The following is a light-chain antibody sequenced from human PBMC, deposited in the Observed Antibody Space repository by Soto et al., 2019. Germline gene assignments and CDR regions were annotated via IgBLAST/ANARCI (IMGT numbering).Light chain of an antibody. J-gene: IGKJ1*01. CDR3: QQYGRPRT. Sequence: EIVLTQSPGTLSLSPGERATLSCRASQSVSSSYLAWYQQKPGQAPRLLIYGASSRATGIPDRFSGSGSGTDFTLTISRLEPEDFAVYYCQQYGRPRTFGQGTKVDIK. V-gene: IGKV3-20*01. CDR2: GAS. CDR1: QSVSSSY.